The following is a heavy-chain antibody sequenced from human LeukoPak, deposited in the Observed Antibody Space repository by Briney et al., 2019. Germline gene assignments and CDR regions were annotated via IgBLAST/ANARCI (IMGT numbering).Heavy chain of an antibody. CDR1: GFTFSNAW. V-gene: IGHV3-15*01. Sequence: GGSLRLSCAASGFTFSNAWMSWVRQAPGKGLEWVGRIKSKTDGGTTDYAAPVKGRFTISRDDSKNTLYLRMNSLKTEDTAVYYCTTVRGYCSSTSCYTYGMDVWGKGTTVTVSS. D-gene: IGHD2-2*02. CDR3: TTVRGYCSSTSCYTYGMDV. J-gene: IGHJ6*04. CDR2: IKSKTDGGTT.